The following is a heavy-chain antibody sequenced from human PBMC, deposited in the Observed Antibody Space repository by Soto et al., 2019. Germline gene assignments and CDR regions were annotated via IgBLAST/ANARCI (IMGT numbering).Heavy chain of an antibody. J-gene: IGHJ6*02. CDR2: INPNSGGT. V-gene: IGHV1-2*02. D-gene: IGHD3-10*01. CDR3: ARETTPYFYGSGSYYGRDV. Sequence: ASVKVSCKASGYTFTGYYMHWVRPAPGQGLEWMGWINPNSGGTNYAQKFQGRVTMTRDTSISTAYMELSRLRSDDTAVYYCARETTPYFYGSGSYYGRDVWGQGTTVTDSS. CDR1: GYTFTGYY.